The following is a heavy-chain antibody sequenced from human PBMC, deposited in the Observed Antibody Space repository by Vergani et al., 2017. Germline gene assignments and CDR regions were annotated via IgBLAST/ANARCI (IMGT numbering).Heavy chain of an antibody. V-gene: IGHV4-39*02. CDR2: IYYSGST. D-gene: IGHD3-10*01. CDR1: GGSISSSSYY. CDR3: AREVASYYYGSGSYYYMDV. J-gene: IGHJ6*03. Sequence: QLQLQESGPGLVKPSETLSLTCTVSGGSISSSSYYWGWIRQPPGKGLEWIGSIYYSGSTYYNPSLKSRVTISVDTSKNQFSLKLSSVTAADTAVYYCAREVASYYYGSGSYYYMDVWGKGTTVTVSS.